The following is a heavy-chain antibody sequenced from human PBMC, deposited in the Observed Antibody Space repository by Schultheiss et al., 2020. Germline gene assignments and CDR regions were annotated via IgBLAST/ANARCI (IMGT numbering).Heavy chain of an antibody. Sequence: GGSLRLSCAASGFTFSRYAMNWVRQAPGKGLEWVSYITSGSVTIHYADSVKGRFTISRDNAKNSLYLQMNSLRAEDTAVYYCTSRRTWFDPWGQGTMVTVSS. CDR3: TSRRTWFDP. V-gene: IGHV3-48*04. CDR1: GFTFSRYA. CDR2: ITSGSVTI. J-gene: IGHJ5*02.